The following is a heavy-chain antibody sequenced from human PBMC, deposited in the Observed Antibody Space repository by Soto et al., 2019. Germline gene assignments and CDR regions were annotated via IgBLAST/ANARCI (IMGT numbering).Heavy chain of an antibody. CDR1: GFTFSNYA. V-gene: IGHV3-23*01. CDR2: ISGSGGST. D-gene: IGHD6-13*01. CDR3: AKDQGSSWYEIDY. Sequence: EVQLLESGGGLVQPGGSLRLSCAASGFTFSNYAVTWVRQAPGKGLEWVSTISGSGGSTYYADSVKGRFTISRDNSKNTVALQMNSLRSEDTAVYYCAKDQGSSWYEIDYWGQGTLVTVSS. J-gene: IGHJ4*02.